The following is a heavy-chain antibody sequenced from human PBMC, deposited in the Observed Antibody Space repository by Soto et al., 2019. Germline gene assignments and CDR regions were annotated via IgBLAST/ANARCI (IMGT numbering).Heavy chain of an antibody. CDR1: GFKFSDYS. CDR3: ARDSAYSFDY. CDR2: IGTSSSTV. Sequence: EVQLVESGRGLVQPGGSLRLSCTASGFKFSDYSMNWVRQAPGKGLEWASYIGTSSSTVYYAYSVEGRFSISRDNAKNSLYLQMNSLRAEDAAVYYCARDSAYSFDYWGQGILVTVSP. J-gene: IGHJ4*02. V-gene: IGHV3-48*01. D-gene: IGHD2-15*01.